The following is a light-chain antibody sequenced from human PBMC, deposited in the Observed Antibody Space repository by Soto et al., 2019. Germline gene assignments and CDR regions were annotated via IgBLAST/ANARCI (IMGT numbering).Light chain of an antibody. CDR3: SSYTTSNTRQIV. CDR1: SSDVGGYNY. CDR2: DVS. V-gene: IGLV2-14*03. J-gene: IGLJ1*01. Sequence: QSVLTQPASVSGSPGQSIPISCTGTSSDVGGYNYVSWYQHHPGKAPKLMIYDVSNRPSGVSNRFSGSKSGNTASLTISGLQPEDEADYYCSSYTTSNTRQIVFGTGTKLTVL.